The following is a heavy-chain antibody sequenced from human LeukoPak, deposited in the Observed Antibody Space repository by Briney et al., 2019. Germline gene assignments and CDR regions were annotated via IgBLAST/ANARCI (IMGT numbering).Heavy chain of an antibody. CDR1: GGSISSYY. V-gene: IGHV4-59*01. Sequence: KPSETLSLTCTVSGGSISSYYWSWIRQPPGKGLEWIGYIYYSGGTDYNPSLKSRVTISVDTSKNQFSLKLSSVTAADTAVYYCAREGNWFDPWGQGTLVTVSS. CDR3: AREGNWFDP. J-gene: IGHJ5*02. CDR2: IYYSGGT.